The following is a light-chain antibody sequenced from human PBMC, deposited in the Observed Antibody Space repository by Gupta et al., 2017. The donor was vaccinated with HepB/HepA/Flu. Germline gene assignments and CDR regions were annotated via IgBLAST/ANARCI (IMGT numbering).Light chain of an antibody. CDR2: LGS. Sequence: DIVLTQSPLSLPVTPGEAASIPCRSSQSLLHSNGKTYLDWYLQKPGQSPQLLIFLGSNRASGVPDRVVASGSGTDLTLQITRVEADDVGIYYCMQALQSPCSFGQGTNLEI. V-gene: IGKV2-28*01. CDR1: QSLLHSNGKTY. J-gene: IGKJ2*04. CDR3: MQALQSPCS.